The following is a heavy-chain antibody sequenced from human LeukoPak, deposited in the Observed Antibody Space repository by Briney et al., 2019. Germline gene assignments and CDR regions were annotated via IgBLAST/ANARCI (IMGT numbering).Heavy chain of an antibody. V-gene: IGHV3-23*01. D-gene: IGHD4-23*01. CDR3: ARRYGGWGAFDI. CDR1: EFTYSAYA. Sequence: GGSLRLSCAASEFTYSAYAMSWVRHTPGKGLEWVSTISGDGRSTFYADSVKGRFTISRDDSKTTLFLQMNSLRAEDTAIYYCARRYGGWGAFDIWGQGTVDTVSS. J-gene: IGHJ3*02. CDR2: ISGDGRST.